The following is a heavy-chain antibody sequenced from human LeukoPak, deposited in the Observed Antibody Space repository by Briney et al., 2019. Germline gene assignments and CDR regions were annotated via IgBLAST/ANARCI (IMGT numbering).Heavy chain of an antibody. Sequence: SETLSLTCTVSGASVSSNSYHWSWIRQPPGKGLEWIGYIYYSGSTNYNPSLKSRVTISVDTSKNQFSLKLSSVTAADTAVYHCARDNWNYGSSMDVWGQGTTVTVSS. V-gene: IGHV4-61*01. CDR3: ARDNWNYGSSMDV. CDR1: GASVSSNSYH. D-gene: IGHD1-7*01. J-gene: IGHJ6*02. CDR2: IYYSGST.